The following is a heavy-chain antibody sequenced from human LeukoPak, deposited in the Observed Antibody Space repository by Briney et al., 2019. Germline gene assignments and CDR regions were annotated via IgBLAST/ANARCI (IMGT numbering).Heavy chain of an antibody. D-gene: IGHD3-3*01. CDR1: GFTFSDYY. Sequence: GSLRLSCTASGFTFSDYYMSWIRQPPGKGLEWIGEIQTPGNSGSTKYNPSLKTRVTMSVDASKNQFTLKTSSVTAADTAVYYCARSSSGGVGLEYWGQGTLVTVSS. CDR2: IQTPGNSGST. CDR3: ARSSSGGVGLEY. J-gene: IGHJ4*02. V-gene: IGHV4-34*08.